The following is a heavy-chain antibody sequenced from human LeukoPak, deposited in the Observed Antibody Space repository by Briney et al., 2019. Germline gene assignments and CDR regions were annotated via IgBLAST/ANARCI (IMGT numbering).Heavy chain of an antibody. V-gene: IGHV4-34*01. Sequence: SETLSLTRAVYGGSFSGYYWSWIRQPPGKGLEWIGEINHSGSTNYNPSLKSRVTISVDTSKNQFSLKLSSVTAADTAVYYCARGIWGDGYKTYYFDYWGQGTLVTVSS. CDR2: INHSGST. CDR1: GGSFSGYY. D-gene: IGHD5-12*01. J-gene: IGHJ4*02. CDR3: ARGIWGDGYKTYYFDY.